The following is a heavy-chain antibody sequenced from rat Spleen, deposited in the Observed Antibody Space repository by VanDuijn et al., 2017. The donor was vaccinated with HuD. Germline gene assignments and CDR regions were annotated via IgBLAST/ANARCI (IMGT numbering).Heavy chain of an antibody. CDR1: GFTFSNCG. D-gene: IGHD1-9*01. V-gene: IGHV5S13*01. Sequence: EVQLVEYGGGLMQPGRSLKVSCAASGFTFSNCGMHWIRQAPTKGLEWVASISTGGGNTYYRDSVKGRFTISRDNAKNTLYLQMKSLRSEDTATYYCARRHYGYTDYFDYWGQGVMVTVSS. CDR3: ARRHYGYTDYFDY. CDR2: ISTGGGNT. J-gene: IGHJ2*01.